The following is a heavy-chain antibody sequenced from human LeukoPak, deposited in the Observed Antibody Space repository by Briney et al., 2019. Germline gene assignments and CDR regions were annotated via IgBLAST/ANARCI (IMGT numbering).Heavy chain of an antibody. CDR3: ARDGFLSNYYYYYGMDV. CDR2: IYTSGST. D-gene: IGHD3-3*02. Sequence: SQTLSLTCTVSGGSISSGSYYWSWIRQPAGKGLEWIGRIYTSGSTNYNPSLKSRVTISVDTSKNQFSLKLSSVTAADTAVYYCARDGFLSNYYYYYGMDVWGQGTTVTISS. V-gene: IGHV4-61*02. CDR1: GGSISSGSYY. J-gene: IGHJ6*02.